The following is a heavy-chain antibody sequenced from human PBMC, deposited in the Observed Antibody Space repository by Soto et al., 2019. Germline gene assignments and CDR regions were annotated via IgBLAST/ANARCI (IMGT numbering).Heavy chain of an antibody. CDR2: IYYSGST. V-gene: IGHV4-39*01. CDR3: VTMKPGYYDY. Sequence: SETLSLTCTVSGGSISSGSYYWGWVRQPPGKGLEWIGVIYYSGSTYYNPSLKSRVTISVDTSKNQLSLKLTSVTAADTAVYYCVTMKPGYYDYWGQGTLVTVSS. J-gene: IGHJ4*02. CDR1: GGSISSGSYY.